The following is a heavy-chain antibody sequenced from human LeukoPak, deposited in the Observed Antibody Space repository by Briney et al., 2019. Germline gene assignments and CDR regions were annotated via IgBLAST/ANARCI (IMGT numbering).Heavy chain of an antibody. Sequence: GASVKVSCKASGYIFSTFPINWVRQAPGQGLEWMGWINTNTGSPTYAQGLTGRFVFSSDTSVSTAFLQINSLKTEDTALYYCVRGIDTTGYFNYWGQGTLVTVSS. J-gene: IGHJ4*02. D-gene: IGHD3-22*01. V-gene: IGHV7-4-1*02. CDR2: INTNTGSP. CDR3: VRGIDTTGYFNY. CDR1: GYIFSTFP.